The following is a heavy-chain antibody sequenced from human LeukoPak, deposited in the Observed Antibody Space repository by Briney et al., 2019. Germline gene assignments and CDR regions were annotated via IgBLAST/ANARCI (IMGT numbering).Heavy chain of an antibody. J-gene: IGHJ4*02. V-gene: IGHV1-69*13. Sequence: SVKVSCKASGGTFSSYAISWVRQAPGQGLEWMGGIIPIFGTANYAQKFQGRVTITADESTSTAYMELSSLRCEDTAVCYCARGYGSGAVAATGGYWGQGTLVTVSS. CDR2: IIPIFGTA. CDR1: GGTFSSYA. D-gene: IGHD6-19*01. CDR3: ARGYGSGAVAATGGY.